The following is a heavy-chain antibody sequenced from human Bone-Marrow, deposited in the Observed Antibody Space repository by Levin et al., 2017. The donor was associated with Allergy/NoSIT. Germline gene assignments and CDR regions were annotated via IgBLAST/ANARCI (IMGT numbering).Heavy chain of an antibody. CDR3: AREGYCSGGSCYVSFDY. Sequence: PGGSLRLSCAASGFTFSSYWMHWVRQAPGKGLVWVSRINSDGSSTSYADSVKGRFTISRDNAKNTLYLQMNSLRAEDTAVYYCAREGYCSGGSCYVSFDYWGQGTLVTVSS. J-gene: IGHJ4*02. D-gene: IGHD2-15*01. CDR1: GFTFSSYW. CDR2: INSDGSST. V-gene: IGHV3-74*01.